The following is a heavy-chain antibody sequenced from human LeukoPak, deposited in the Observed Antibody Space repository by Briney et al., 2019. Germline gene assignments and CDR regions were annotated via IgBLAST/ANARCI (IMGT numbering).Heavy chain of an antibody. CDR2: INAGNGNT. V-gene: IGHV1-3*01. Sequence: GASVKVSCKASGYTFTSYAMHWVRQAPGQRLEWMGWINAGNGNTKYSQKFQGRVTITTDESTSTAYMELSSLRSEDTAVYYCARDRGVYYDSSGMVGEPDAFDIWGQGTMVTVSS. CDR1: GYTFTSYA. D-gene: IGHD3-22*01. CDR3: ARDRGVYYDSSGMVGEPDAFDI. J-gene: IGHJ3*02.